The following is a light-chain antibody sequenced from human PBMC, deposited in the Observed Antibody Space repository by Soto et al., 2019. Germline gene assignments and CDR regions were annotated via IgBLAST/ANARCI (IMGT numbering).Light chain of an antibody. CDR1: SSDVGSYNY. CDR3: SSYAGSNNKV. J-gene: IGLJ1*01. Sequence: QSALTQPPSASGSPGQSVTISCTGTSSDVGSYNYVSWYQQHPGKAPKLMIYEVTKRPSGVPDRFSGSKSGNTASLTVSGLQPDDGADYYCSSYAGSNNKVFGTGTKLTVL. V-gene: IGLV2-8*01. CDR2: EVT.